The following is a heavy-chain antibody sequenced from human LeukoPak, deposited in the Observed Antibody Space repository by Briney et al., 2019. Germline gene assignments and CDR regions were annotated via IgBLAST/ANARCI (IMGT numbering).Heavy chain of an antibody. CDR1: GYTFTNYD. Sequence: ASVKVSCKTSGYTFTNYDINWVRQATGQGLEWMGWINPKSGRTGYAQNFQGRVTITRNTSISIAYMELSSLSSEDTAVYYCARETSSRYFDNWGQGTLLTVSS. CDR3: ARETSSRYFDN. V-gene: IGHV1-8*03. CDR2: INPKSGRT. J-gene: IGHJ4*02.